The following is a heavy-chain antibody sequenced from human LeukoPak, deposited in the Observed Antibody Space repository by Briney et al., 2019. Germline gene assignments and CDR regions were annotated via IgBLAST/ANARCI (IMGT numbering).Heavy chain of an antibody. CDR1: GFTFSSYA. CDR3: ALRHYYGSGSSFDY. V-gene: IGHV3-23*01. CDR2: ISGSGGST. D-gene: IGHD3-10*01. J-gene: IGHJ4*02. Sequence: GGSLRLSCAASGFTFSSYAMSWVRQAPGKALEWVSAISGSGGSTYYADSVKGRFTISRDNSKNTLYLQMNSLRAEDTAVYYCALRHYYGSGSSFDYWGQGTLVTVSS.